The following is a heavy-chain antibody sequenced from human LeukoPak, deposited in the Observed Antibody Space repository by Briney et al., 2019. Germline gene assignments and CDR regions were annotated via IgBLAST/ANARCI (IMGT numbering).Heavy chain of an antibody. D-gene: IGHD6-6*01. CDR2: ISDSGGST. CDR1: GFTFSSYA. V-gene: IGHV3-23*01. J-gene: IGHJ4*02. Sequence: QSGGSLRLSCAASGFTFSSYAMRWVRQAPGKGLEWVSGISDSGGSTYYADSVKGRFTISRDTSKNTLYLQMNSLRAEDTAVYYCARVLAARPGPFDSWGQGTLVTVSS. CDR3: ARVLAARPGPFDS.